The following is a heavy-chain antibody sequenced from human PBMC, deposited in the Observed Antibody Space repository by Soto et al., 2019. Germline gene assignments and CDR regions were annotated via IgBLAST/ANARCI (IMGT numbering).Heavy chain of an antibody. CDR1: GFTFSSYA. Sequence: LRLSCAASGFTFSSYAMHWVRQAPGKGLEWVAVISYDGSNKYYADSVKGRFTISRDNSKNTLYLQMNSLRAEDTAVYYCARDSIRGIVGAMAYWGQGTLVTVSS. V-gene: IGHV3-30-3*01. CDR2: ISYDGSNK. D-gene: IGHD1-26*01. CDR3: ARDSIRGIVGAMAY. J-gene: IGHJ4*02.